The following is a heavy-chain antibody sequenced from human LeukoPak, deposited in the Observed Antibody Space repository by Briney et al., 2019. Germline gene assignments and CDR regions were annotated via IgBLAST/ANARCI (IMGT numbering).Heavy chain of an antibody. CDR2: IYSGGST. Sequence: SETLSLTCTVSGGSISSSNYYWGWIRQPPGKGLEWIGSIYSGGSTYHNPSLKSQVTISVDTSKNQVPLKLSSVTAADTAVYYCARHGVTSSGYYWDWGQGTLVTVSS. J-gene: IGHJ4*02. CDR3: ARHGVTSSGYYWD. CDR1: GGSISSSNYY. V-gene: IGHV4-39*01. D-gene: IGHD3-22*01.